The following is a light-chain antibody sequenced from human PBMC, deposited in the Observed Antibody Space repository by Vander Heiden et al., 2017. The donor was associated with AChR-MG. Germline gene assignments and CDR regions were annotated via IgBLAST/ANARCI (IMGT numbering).Light chain of an antibody. CDR3: CSYAGTYTYV. CDR2: DVT. V-gene: IGLV2-11*01. Sequence: QSALTQPRSVSGSPGQSVTISCTGTSSDAGGYKYVSWYQQHPGKAPKVMIYDVTKRPSGVPDRFSGSKSGNTASLTISGLRAEDEADYYCCSYAGTYTYVFGGGTKLTVL. J-gene: IGLJ3*02. CDR1: SSDAGGYKY.